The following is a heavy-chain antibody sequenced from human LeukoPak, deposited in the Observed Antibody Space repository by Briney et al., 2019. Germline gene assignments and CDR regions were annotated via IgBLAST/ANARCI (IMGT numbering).Heavy chain of an antibody. CDR2: ISSSSSYI. V-gene: IGHV3-11*06. Sequence: GGSLRLSCAASGFTFSDYYMSWIRQAPGKGLEWVSSISSSSSYIYYADSVKGRFTISRDNAKNSLYLRMNSLRAEDTAVYYCARGITQLLDAFDIWGQGTMVTVSS. J-gene: IGHJ3*02. CDR3: ARGITQLLDAFDI. CDR1: GFTFSDYY. D-gene: IGHD3-10*01.